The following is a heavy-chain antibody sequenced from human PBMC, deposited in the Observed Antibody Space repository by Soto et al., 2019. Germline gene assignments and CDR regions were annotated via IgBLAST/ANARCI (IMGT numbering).Heavy chain of an antibody. D-gene: IGHD3-3*01. J-gene: IGHJ5*02. CDR2: IYWNDDK. CDR3: AHTYYDFWSGYSNWFDP. Sequence: GSGPTLVNPTPTLTLTCTFSGFSLSTSGVGVGWIRQPPGKALEWLALIYWNDDKRYSPSLKSRLTITKDTSKNQVVLTMTNMDPVDTATYYCAHTYYDFWSGYSNWFDPWGQGTLVTVSS. CDR1: GFSLSTSGVG. V-gene: IGHV2-5*01.